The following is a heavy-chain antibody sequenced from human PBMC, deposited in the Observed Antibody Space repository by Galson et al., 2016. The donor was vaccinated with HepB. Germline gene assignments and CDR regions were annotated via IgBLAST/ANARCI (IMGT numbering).Heavy chain of an antibody. V-gene: IGHV3-30*03. CDR1: GFSLSAYA. CDR2: VSYDGNTQ. J-gene: IGHJ3*02. CDR3: AVLESSGSSFSGDTFDI. D-gene: IGHD1-26*01. Sequence: SLRLSCAASGFSLSAYAIHWVRQAPGKGLEWVALVSYDGNTQYYADSVKGRFTISRDSSKNTLYLQMDSLRPEDTALYYCAVLESSGSSFSGDTFDIWGQETMVTVSS.